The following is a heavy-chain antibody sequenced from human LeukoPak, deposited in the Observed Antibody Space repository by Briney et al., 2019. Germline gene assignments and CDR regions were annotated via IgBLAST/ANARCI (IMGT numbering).Heavy chain of an antibody. Sequence: GGSLRLSCAASGFTFSSYSMNWVRQAPGKGREWVSYISSSSSTIYYADSVKGRFTISRDNAKNSLYLQMSSLRDEDTAVYYCARDTAMATTRYFDYWGQGTLVTVSS. CDR3: ARDTAMATTRYFDY. D-gene: IGHD5-18*01. CDR2: ISSSSSTI. CDR1: GFTFSSYS. J-gene: IGHJ4*02. V-gene: IGHV3-48*02.